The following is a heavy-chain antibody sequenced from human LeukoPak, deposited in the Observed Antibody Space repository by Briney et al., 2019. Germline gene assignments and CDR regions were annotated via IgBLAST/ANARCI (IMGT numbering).Heavy chain of an antibody. CDR2: INPNSGGT. D-gene: IGHD6-13*01. V-gene: IGHV1-2*04. CDR1: GYTFTGYY. Sequence: ASVKVSCKASGYTFTGYYMHWVRQAPGQGLEWMGWINPNSGGTNYAQKFQGWVTMTRDTSISTAYMELSRLRSDDTAVYYCARSERIAAPLSFFDYWGQGTLVTVSS. J-gene: IGHJ4*02. CDR3: ARSERIAAPLSFFDY.